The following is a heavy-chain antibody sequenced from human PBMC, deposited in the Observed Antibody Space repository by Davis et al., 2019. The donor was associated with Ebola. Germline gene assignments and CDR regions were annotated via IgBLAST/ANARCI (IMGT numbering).Heavy chain of an antibody. J-gene: IGHJ4*02. V-gene: IGHV3-7*03. Sequence: GESLKISCAASGLSFSTYWMSWVRQTPDKGLEFVANINQGGSVKNYVDSVKGRFTISRDNAKNSLYLQMNSLRAEDTAVYYCAKDRYYDNNPLYYESECWGQGTLVTVSS. CDR3: AKDRYYDNNPLYYESEC. D-gene: IGHD3-22*01. CDR1: GLSFSTYW. CDR2: INQGGSVK.